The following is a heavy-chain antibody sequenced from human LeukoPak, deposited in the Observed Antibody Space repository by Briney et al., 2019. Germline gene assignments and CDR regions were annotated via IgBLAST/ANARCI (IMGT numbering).Heavy chain of an antibody. CDR2: IKPDGSEI. J-gene: IGHJ6*04. D-gene: IGHD3-10*02. CDR3: AELGITMIGGV. V-gene: IGHV3-7*01. Sequence: GESLRLSCEASGFSFSRYWMSWVRQAPVRGLEWVANIKPDGSEIYYVDSVKGRFTISRDNAKNAVYLHMNSLRPEDTAIYYCAELGITMIGGVWGKGTTVTISS. CDR1: GFSFSRYW.